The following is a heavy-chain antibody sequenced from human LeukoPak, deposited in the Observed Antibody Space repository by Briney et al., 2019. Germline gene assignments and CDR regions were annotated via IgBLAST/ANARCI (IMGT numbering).Heavy chain of an antibody. CDR2: IYSGGST. J-gene: IGHJ3*01. D-gene: IGHD2-15*01. CDR1: GFTASSYY. CDR3: VKEGGSPGGFDF. V-gene: IGHV3-66*01. Sequence: GGSLRLSCTASGFTASSYYVTWVRQAPGKGLEWVSIIYSGGSTYYADSVKGRFTISRDNSKNTVYLQMNSLRVEDTAVYYCVKEGGSPGGFDFWGQGTMVTVSS.